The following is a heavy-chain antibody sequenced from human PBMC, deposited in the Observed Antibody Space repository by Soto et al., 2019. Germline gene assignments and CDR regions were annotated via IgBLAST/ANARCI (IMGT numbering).Heavy chain of an antibody. Sequence: QVQLVQSGAEVKKPGASVKVSCKASGYTFTSYGISWVRQAPGQGLEWMGWISAYNGNTNYAQKLQGRVTMTTDTSTSTAYMELRSLRSDDTGVYYCASGPPMVTGYYCHGMDVWGQGTTVTVSS. CDR3: ASGPPMVTGYYCHGMDV. D-gene: IGHD5-18*01. V-gene: IGHV1-18*01. CDR1: GYTFTSYG. J-gene: IGHJ6*02. CDR2: ISAYNGNT.